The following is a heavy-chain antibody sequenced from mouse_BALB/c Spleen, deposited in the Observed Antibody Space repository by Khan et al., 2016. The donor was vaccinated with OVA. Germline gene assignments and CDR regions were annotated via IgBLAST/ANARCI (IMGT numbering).Heavy chain of an antibody. Sequence: EVELVESGGDFVRPGGSLNLSCQASGFTFSTYAMSWVRQTPAKRLEWVATINPGGAYTYYPQRLKGRSTFSRDNANNTLYLQLRSLRSEDTAIYYCARLAYYYNSEGFAYWGQGTLVTVSA. CDR3: ARLAYYYNSEGFAY. V-gene: IGHV5-6*01. J-gene: IGHJ3*01. CDR1: GFTFSTYA. CDR2: INPGGAYT. D-gene: IGHD1-1*01.